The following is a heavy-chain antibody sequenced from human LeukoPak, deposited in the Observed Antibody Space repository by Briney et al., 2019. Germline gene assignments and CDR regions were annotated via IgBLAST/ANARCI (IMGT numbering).Heavy chain of an antibody. V-gene: IGHV1-2*02. J-gene: IGHJ4*02. CDR1: GYTFTGYY. Sequence: ASVTASCKASGYTFTGYYMHWVRQAPGQGLEWMGWINPNSGGTNYAQKFQGRVTMTRDTSISTAYMELSRLRSDDTAVYYCARAWRAVAGSFFVYWGQGTLVTVSS. CDR2: INPNSGGT. CDR3: ARAWRAVAGSFFVY. D-gene: IGHD6-19*01.